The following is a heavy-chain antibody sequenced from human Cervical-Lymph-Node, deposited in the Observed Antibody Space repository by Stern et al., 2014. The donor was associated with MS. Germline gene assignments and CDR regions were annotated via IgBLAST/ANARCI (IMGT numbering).Heavy chain of an antibody. V-gene: IGHV4-61*02. CDR2: IYTSGTT. Sequence: QVQLQESGPGLVKPSQTLSLTCSVSGDSISTGSYFWTWIRQPAGKGLEWMGRIYTSGTTHYNPSLKSRVTLSLATSQKQFSPTLTSVTAADTAVYFCARFGYYYYYDMDVWGQGTTVTVSS. D-gene: IGHD3-10*01. J-gene: IGHJ6*02. CDR3: ARFGYYYYYDMDV. CDR1: GDSISTGSYF.